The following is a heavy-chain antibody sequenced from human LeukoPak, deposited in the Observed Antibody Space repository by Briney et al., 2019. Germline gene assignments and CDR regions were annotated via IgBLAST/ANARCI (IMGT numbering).Heavy chain of an antibody. J-gene: IGHJ3*02. CDR1: GFTFNNYA. Sequence: PGRSLRLSCAASGFTFNNYAMHWVRQAPGKGLEWVAFISYDGSSKSYAGSVKGRFTISRDNSKNTLFLQMNSLRPEDTAVYYCAKDYDSSGWAAFDIWGQGTMVTVSS. CDR3: AKDYDSSGWAAFDI. V-gene: IGHV3-30*18. CDR2: ISYDGSSK. D-gene: IGHD3-22*01.